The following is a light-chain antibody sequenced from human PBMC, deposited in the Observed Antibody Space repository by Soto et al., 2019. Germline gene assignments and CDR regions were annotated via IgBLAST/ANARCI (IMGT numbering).Light chain of an antibody. CDR3: CSYAGSSTYV. CDR1: RSDVGSGSYNL. CDR2: EGT. V-gene: IGLV2-23*01. Sequence: QSVLTQPASVSGPPGQPITISFTGTRSDVGSGSYNLVSWYQQRPGKAPKLMIYEGTKRPSGVSNRFSGSKSGNTASLTISGLQAEGEADYYCCSYAGSSTYVFGTGTKVTVL. J-gene: IGLJ1*01.